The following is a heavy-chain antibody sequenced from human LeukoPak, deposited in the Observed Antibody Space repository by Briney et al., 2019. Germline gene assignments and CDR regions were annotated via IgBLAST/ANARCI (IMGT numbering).Heavy chain of an antibody. Sequence: GGSLRLSCAASGFTFSDYYMSWIRQAPGKGLEWVSYISSSGSTIYYADSVKGRFTISRDNAKNSLYLQMNSLRAEDTAVYYCATLMGIFGVVRSTTVTNFDYWVQGTLVTVSS. D-gene: IGHD3-3*01. CDR1: GFTFSDYY. V-gene: IGHV3-11*04. J-gene: IGHJ4*02. CDR2: ISSSGSTI. CDR3: ATLMGIFGVVRSTTVTNFDY.